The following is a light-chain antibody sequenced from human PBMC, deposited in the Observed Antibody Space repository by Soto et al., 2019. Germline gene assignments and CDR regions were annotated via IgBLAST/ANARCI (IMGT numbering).Light chain of an antibody. J-gene: IGLJ1*01. CDR2: EGS. CDR1: SNDVGRYNQ. Sequence: QSVLTMPASVSGSPGQSITISCTGSSNDVGRYNQVSWYQQHPGKAPKVMIYEGSQRPSGVSNRFSGSKSGNTASLTISGLQAEDEADYYCCSYVGSTTYVFGTGTKVTVL. V-gene: IGLV2-23*01. CDR3: CSYVGSTTYV.